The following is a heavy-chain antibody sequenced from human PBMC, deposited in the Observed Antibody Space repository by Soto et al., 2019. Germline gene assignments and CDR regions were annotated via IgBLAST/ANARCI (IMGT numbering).Heavy chain of an antibody. CDR2: IDTDGSTT. D-gene: IGHD1-26*01. CDR1: GFSFSDYW. Sequence: EVQLVESGGGLVQPGGSLRLSCAASGFSFSDYWMHWVRQSPGKGLVWVSCIDTDGSTTTYADSVKGRYTISRDNVKNTLYLQMDSLRAADTALYSCSSGGGFSGNYLGGQGTLVTVSS. V-gene: IGHV3-74*01. J-gene: IGHJ4*02. CDR3: SSGGGFSGNYL.